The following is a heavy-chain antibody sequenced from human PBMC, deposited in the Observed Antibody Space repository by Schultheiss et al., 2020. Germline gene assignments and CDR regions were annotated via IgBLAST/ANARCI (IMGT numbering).Heavy chain of an antibody. CDR2: IKSKTDGGTT. CDR1: GFTFRNAW. CDR3: VGESGYDLVH. V-gene: IGHV3-15*01. J-gene: IGHJ4*02. D-gene: IGHD5-12*01. Sequence: GGSLRLSCAASGFTFRNAWMSWVRQAPGKGLEWVGRIKSKTDGGTTDYAAPVKGRFTISRDDSKNTLYLQMNSLKTEDTAVYYCVGESGYDLVHWGQGTLVTVSS.